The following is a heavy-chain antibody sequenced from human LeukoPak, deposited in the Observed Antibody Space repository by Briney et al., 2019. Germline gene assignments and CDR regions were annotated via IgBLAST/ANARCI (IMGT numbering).Heavy chain of an antibody. J-gene: IGHJ4*02. D-gene: IGHD4/OR15-4a*01. Sequence: GGSLRLSCAASGFTFSSYSMNWVRQAPGMGLEWVSSISSSSSYIYYADSVKGRFTISRDNTKNSLYLQMNSLSAEDTAVYYCARFQGAHYWGQGTLVTVSS. CDR2: ISSSSSYI. CDR3: ARFQGAHY. CDR1: GFTFSSYS. V-gene: IGHV3-21*01.